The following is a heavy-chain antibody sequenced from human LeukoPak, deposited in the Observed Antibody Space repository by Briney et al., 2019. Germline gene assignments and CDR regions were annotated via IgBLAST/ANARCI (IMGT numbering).Heavy chain of an antibody. CDR1: GYTFINSY. CDR2: INLSRGTT. J-gene: IGHJ3*02. D-gene: IGHD3-22*01. Sequence: ASVKVSCKTSGYTFINSYMHWVREAPGQGLEWMGIINLSRGTTGYAQKFQGRATMTRDMSTTTVYMELSSLRSEDTAVYYCARGPYYHDSTRRYAFDIWGQGTKVTVSS. CDR3: ARGPYYHDSTRRYAFDI. V-gene: IGHV1-46*01.